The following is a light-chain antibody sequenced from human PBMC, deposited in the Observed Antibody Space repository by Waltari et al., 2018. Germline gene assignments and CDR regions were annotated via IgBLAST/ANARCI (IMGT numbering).Light chain of an antibody. J-gene: IGLJ2*01. Sequence: QSGLTQPPSVSAAPGQKVSISCSGSSSSVGKNYVSWYQHFPGTAPLLLIYETAKLPSGIPDRFSASKAGTSATLHIAGLQTGDEADYYCVTWDSSVSAGGLIGGGTRVTVL. CDR1: SSSVGKNY. CDR3: VTWDSSVSAGGL. V-gene: IGLV1-51*02. CDR2: ETA.